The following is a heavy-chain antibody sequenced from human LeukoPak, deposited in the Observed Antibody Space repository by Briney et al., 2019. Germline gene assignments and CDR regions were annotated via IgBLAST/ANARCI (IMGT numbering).Heavy chain of an antibody. D-gene: IGHD3-3*01. J-gene: IGHJ4*02. Sequence: SETLSLTCTVSGGSISSGDYYWSWIRQPAGKGLEWIGRIYTSGSTNYNPSLKSRVTISVDTSKNQFSLKLSSVTAADTAVYYCARGWSNYDFWSGFDYWGQGTLVTVSS. CDR3: ARGWSNYDFWSGFDY. V-gene: IGHV4-61*02. CDR2: IYTSGST. CDR1: GGSISSGDYY.